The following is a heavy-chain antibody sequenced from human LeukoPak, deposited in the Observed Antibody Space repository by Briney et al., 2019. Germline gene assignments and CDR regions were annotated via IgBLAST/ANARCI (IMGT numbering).Heavy chain of an antibody. CDR3: ARHLSGVTGYTYGRGIDY. CDR1: GFTFGSFW. CDR2: IKKDGSEQ. Sequence: GGSLRLSWAPSGFTFGSFWMSGVARPPGKGLEWVANIKKDGSEQYYLDSVRGRFTISRDNAKTSLYLQMNSLRAEDTAVYYCARHLSGVTGYTYGRGIDYWGQGTLVTVSS. D-gene: IGHD5-18*01. J-gene: IGHJ4*02. V-gene: IGHV3-7*01.